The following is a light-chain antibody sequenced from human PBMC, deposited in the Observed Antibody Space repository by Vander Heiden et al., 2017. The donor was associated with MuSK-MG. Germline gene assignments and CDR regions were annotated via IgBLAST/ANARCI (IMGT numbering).Light chain of an antibody. CDR2: LGS. J-gene: IGKJ1*01. Sequence: DIVMTQSPLSLPVTPGEPASISCRAGQSLLQSNGNDYLDWFLQRPGQSPQLLIYLGSNRASGVPDRFSGSGSGTDFTLKISRVEAEDVGVYFCMQSLQTPWTFGQETKVEVK. CDR3: MQSLQTPWT. V-gene: IGKV2-28*01. CDR1: QSLLQSNGNDY.